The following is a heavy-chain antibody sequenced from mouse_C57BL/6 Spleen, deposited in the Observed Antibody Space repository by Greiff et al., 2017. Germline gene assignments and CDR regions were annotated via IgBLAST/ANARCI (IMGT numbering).Heavy chain of an antibody. CDR3: ASYYSKRGGAMDY. CDR2: INPNNGGT. D-gene: IGHD2-5*01. CDR1: GYTFTDYN. J-gene: IGHJ4*01. V-gene: IGHV1-18*01. Sequence: EVQLQQSGPELVKPGASVKIPCKASGYTFTDYNMDWVKQSHGKSLEWIGDINPNNGGTIYNQKFKGKATLTVDKSSSTAYMELRSLTSEDTAVYYCASYYSKRGGAMDYWGQGTSVTVSS.